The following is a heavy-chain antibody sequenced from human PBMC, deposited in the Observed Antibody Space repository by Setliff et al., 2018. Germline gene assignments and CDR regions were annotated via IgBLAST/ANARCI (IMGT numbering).Heavy chain of an antibody. Sequence: GASVKVSCKASGYTFSSYDINWVRQASGQGLEWMGWMNPNSGNTGYAQKFQGRVTMTRNTSINTAYMELSSLRSQDTAVYYCARGRGGNPNWYFDLWVPETLLVTVSS. CDR1: GYTFSSYD. CDR3: ARGRGGNPNWYFDL. CDR2: MNPNSGNT. V-gene: IGHV1-8*01. J-gene: IGHJ2*01. D-gene: IGHD2-15*01.